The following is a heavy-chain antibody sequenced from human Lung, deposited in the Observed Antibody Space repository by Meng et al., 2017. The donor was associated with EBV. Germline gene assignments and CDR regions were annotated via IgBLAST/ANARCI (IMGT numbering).Heavy chain of an antibody. D-gene: IGHD5-24*01. Sequence: PLQESGTGLVKPSGTLSLTRVVSVGYISSCYWWTWVGQSPGKGLEWIGEMYHSGTTNYNPSLKSRVTISMGKSNNQLSLKLNSVTAADTAVYYCATQESRDGHNPYWGQGTLVTVSS. CDR2: MYHSGTT. V-gene: IGHV4-4*02. J-gene: IGHJ4*02. CDR1: VGYISSCYW. CDR3: ATQESRDGHNPY.